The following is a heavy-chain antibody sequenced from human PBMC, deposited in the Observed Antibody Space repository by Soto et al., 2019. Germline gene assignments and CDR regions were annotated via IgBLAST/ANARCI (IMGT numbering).Heavy chain of an antibody. J-gene: IGHJ4*02. D-gene: IGHD6-19*01. V-gene: IGHV1-46*01. Sequence: ASVKVSCKASGYTFTSYYMHWVRQAPGQGLEWMGIINPSSGNTSYAQKLQGRVTMTTDTSTSTVYMELRSLRSDDTAVYYCARDYSSGWYFDYWGQGTLVTVSS. CDR2: INPSSGNT. CDR1: GYTFTSYY. CDR3: ARDYSSGWYFDY.